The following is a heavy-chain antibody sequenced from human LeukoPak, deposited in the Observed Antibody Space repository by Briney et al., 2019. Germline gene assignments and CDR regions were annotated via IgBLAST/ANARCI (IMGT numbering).Heavy chain of an antibody. D-gene: IGHD5-18*01. CDR3: ARGGDIHLWINYYYYMDV. J-gene: IGHJ6*03. Sequence: ASVKVSCKASGYTFTSYYMHWVRQAPGQGLEWMGLINPSGGRTTYAQKFQGRVTLTRDMSTSTVYMELSSLRSEDTAVYYCARGGDIHLWINYYYYMDVWGQGTLVTVSS. CDR2: INPSGGRT. CDR1: GYTFTSYY. V-gene: IGHV1-46*01.